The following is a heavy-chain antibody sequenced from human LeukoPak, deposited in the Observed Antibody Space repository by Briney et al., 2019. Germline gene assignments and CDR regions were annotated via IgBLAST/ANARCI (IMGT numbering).Heavy chain of an antibody. Sequence: ASVKVSCKASGYTFSNYAMNWVRQAPGQGLEWMGWINTNTGNPTYDQGFTGRFVFSLDTSVSTAYLQISSLKAEDTAVYYCARDEFPWLLRHGFDYWGQGTLVTVSS. CDR1: GYTFSNYA. CDR2: INTNTGNP. V-gene: IGHV7-4-1*02. D-gene: IGHD6-19*01. J-gene: IGHJ4*02. CDR3: ARDEFPWLLRHGFDY.